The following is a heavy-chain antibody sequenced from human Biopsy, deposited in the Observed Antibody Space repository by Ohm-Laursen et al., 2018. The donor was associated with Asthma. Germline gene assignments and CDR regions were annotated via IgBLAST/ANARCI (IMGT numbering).Heavy chain of an antibody. Sequence: GNLSLTCSLSSGSGGYMRSGNYYWGWIRQPPGKGPEWIGSIYYSGTTYYNPSLESRVTVSADTSKNQFSRKLTSVTAADTAVYYCVRGSSSWHHGPFHYYYGLDVWGQGTTATVSS. CDR1: SGSGGYMRSGNYY. D-gene: IGHD6-13*01. CDR2: IYYSGTT. CDR3: VRGSSSWHHGPFHYYYGLDV. J-gene: IGHJ6*02. V-gene: IGHV4-39*01.